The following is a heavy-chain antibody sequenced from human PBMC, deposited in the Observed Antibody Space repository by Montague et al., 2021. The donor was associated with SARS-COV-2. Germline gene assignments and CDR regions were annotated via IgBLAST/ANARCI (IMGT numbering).Heavy chain of an antibody. Sequence: PALVKPTQTLTLTCTFSGFSLSTSGVGVGWIRQPPGKALEWLALIYWDDDKRYSPSLKSRLTITKDTSKNQVVHTMTNMDPVDTVTYYCAHRRGLLLSDAFDIWGQGTMVTVSS. CDR1: GFSLSTSGVG. CDR3: AHRRGLLLSDAFDI. CDR2: IYWDDDK. D-gene: IGHD1-26*01. V-gene: IGHV2-5*02. J-gene: IGHJ3*02.